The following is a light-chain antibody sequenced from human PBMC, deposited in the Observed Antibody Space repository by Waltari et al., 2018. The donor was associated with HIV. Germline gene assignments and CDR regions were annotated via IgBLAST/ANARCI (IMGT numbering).Light chain of an antibody. CDR3: ATWDDSLRGRV. Sequence: QSVLTQPPSASGTPGQRVSIPCSGTDSNIGRNTVNWYQHLPGTAPKLLMYNNNARPSGVPVRFSGSKSGTSASLAISGLQSDDEANYYCATWDDSLRGRVFGGGTKLTVL. CDR2: NNN. J-gene: IGLJ3*02. CDR1: DSNIGRNT. V-gene: IGLV1-44*01.